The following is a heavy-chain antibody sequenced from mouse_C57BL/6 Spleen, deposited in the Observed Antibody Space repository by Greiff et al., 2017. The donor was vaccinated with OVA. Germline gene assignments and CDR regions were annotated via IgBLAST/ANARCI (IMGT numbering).Heavy chain of an antibody. V-gene: IGHV1-15*01. CDR1: GYTFTDYE. J-gene: IGHJ3*01. D-gene: IGHD2-4*01. CDR2: IDPDTGGT. CDR3: TRKRGMITEAWFAY. Sequence: QVQLKQSGAELVRPGASVTLSCKASGYTFTDYEMHWVKQTPVPGLEWIGAIDPDTGGTASNQKFKGKAILTADKSSSTAYMELRSLTSEDSAVYYCTRKRGMITEAWFAYWGQGTLVTVSA.